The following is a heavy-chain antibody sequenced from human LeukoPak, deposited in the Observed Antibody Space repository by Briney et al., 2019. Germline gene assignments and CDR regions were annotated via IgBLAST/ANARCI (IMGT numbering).Heavy chain of an antibody. CDR3: ARRRLGVVISYNWFDP. J-gene: IGHJ5*02. CDR2: INHSGST. V-gene: IGHV4-34*01. CDR1: GGSFSGYY. D-gene: IGHD3-3*01. Sequence: PSETLSLTCAVYGGSFSGYYWSWIRQPPGKGLEWIGEINHSGSTNYNPSLKSRVTISVDTSKNQFSLKLSSVTAADTAVYYCARRRLGVVISYNWFDPWGQGTLVTVSS.